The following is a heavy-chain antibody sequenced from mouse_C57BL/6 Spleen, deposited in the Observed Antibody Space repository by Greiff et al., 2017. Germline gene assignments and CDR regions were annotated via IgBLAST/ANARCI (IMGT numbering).Heavy chain of an antibody. J-gene: IGHJ3*01. D-gene: IGHD2-3*01. V-gene: IGHV1-26*01. CDR3: ARSGYSPFAY. CDR2: INPNNGGT. Sequence: VQLQQSGPELVKPGASVKISCKASGYTFTDYYMNWVKQSHGKSLEWIGDINPNNGGTSYNQKFKGKATLTVDKSSSTAYMQLKSLTSEDSAVYYCARSGYSPFAYWGQGTLVTVSA. CDR1: GYTFTDYY.